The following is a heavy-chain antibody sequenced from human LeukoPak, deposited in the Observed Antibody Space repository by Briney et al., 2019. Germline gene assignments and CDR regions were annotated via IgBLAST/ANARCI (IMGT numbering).Heavy chain of an antibody. CDR2: IYYSGST. D-gene: IGHD6-19*01. CDR1: GGSISSYY. Sequence: SETLSLTCTVSGGSISSYYWSWIRQPPGKGLEWIGYIYYSGSTNYNPSLKSRVTISVDTSKNQFSLKLSSVTAADTAVYYCAKDWGPGDSSGWYDYYFDYWGQGTLVTVSS. J-gene: IGHJ4*02. CDR3: AKDWGPGDSSGWYDYYFDY. V-gene: IGHV4-59*01.